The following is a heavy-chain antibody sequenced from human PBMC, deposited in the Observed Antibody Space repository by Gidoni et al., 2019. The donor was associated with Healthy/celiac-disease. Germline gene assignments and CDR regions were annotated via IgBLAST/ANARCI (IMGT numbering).Heavy chain of an antibody. D-gene: IGHD1-20*01. Sequence: QLQLQESGPGLVKPSETLSLTCTVSGGSISSSSYYWGWLRQPPGKGLEWIGSIYYSGSTYYNPSLKSRVTISVDTSKNQFSLKLSSVTAADTAVYYCARVGMIDYWGQGTLVTVSS. V-gene: IGHV4-39*07. CDR1: GGSISSSSYY. J-gene: IGHJ4*02. CDR3: ARVGMIDY. CDR2: IYYSGST.